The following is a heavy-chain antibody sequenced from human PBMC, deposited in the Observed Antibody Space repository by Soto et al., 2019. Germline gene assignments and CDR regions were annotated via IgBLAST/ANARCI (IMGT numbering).Heavy chain of an antibody. J-gene: IGHJ3*02. CDR1: GGSISSYY. CDR3: ARGLISGYYLYDAFDI. V-gene: IGHV4-59*01. CDR2: IYYSGST. Sequence: SETLSLSCNVSGGSISSYYWSWIRQPPGKGLEWIGYIYYSGSTNYNPSLKSRVTISVDTSKNQFSLKLSSVTAADTAVYYCARGLISGYYLYDAFDIWGQGTMVTVS. D-gene: IGHD3-22*01.